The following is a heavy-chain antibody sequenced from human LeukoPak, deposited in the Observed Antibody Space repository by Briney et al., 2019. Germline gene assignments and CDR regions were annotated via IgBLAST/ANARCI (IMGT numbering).Heavy chain of an antibody. D-gene: IGHD6-19*01. CDR3: TTGEGSVSGFGY. V-gene: IGHV3-21*03. CDR1: GFTFSSYS. CDR2: ISGSSRYM. J-gene: IGHJ4*02. Sequence: PGGSLRLSCAASGFTFSSYSMNWVRQAPGKGLEWVSSISGSSRYMYYADSAKGRFTISRDNAKNSLYLQMNSLKTEDTAVYYCTTGEGSVSGFGYWGQGTLVTVSS.